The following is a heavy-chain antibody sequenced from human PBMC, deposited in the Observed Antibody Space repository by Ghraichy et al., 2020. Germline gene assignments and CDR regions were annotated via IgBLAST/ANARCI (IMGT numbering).Heavy chain of an antibody. CDR3: ARPFSSGWYGAFDI. CDR2: IHYSGSS. V-gene: IGHV4-59*01. J-gene: IGHJ3*02. Sequence: SETLSLTCTVSGGSISSYYWSWIRQPPGTGLEWIGYIHYSGSSSYNPSLKSRVTMSLDTSKNQFSLKLSSVTAADTAVYYCARPFSSGWYGAFDIWGQGTVVAVSS. D-gene: IGHD6-19*01. CDR1: GGSISSYY.